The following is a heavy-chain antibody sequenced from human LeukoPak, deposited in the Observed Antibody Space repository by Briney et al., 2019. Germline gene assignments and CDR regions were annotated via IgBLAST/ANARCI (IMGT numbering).Heavy chain of an antibody. CDR3: ARDRGDAFDI. CDR1: GFTFSSYG. J-gene: IGHJ3*02. V-gene: IGHV3-23*01. Sequence: GGTLRLSCAASGFTFSSYGMSWVRQAPGKGLEWVSAISGSGGSTYYADSVKGRFTISRDNSKNTLYLQMNSLRAEDTAVYYCARDRGDAFDIWGQGTMVTVSS. CDR2: ISGSGGST.